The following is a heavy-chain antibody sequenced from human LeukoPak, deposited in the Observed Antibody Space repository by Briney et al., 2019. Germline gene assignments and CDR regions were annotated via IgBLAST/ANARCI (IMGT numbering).Heavy chain of an antibody. D-gene: IGHD6-19*01. J-gene: IGHJ3*02. Sequence: PGGSLRLSFAASGFTLSDYYMSWIRQAPGKGLELGSAISGSGGSTYYADSVKGRFTISRDNSKNTLYLQMNSLRAEDTAVYYCAKAEYSSGWYDAFDIWGQGTMVTVSS. V-gene: IGHV3-23*01. CDR2: ISGSGGST. CDR1: GFTLSDYY. CDR3: AKAEYSSGWYDAFDI.